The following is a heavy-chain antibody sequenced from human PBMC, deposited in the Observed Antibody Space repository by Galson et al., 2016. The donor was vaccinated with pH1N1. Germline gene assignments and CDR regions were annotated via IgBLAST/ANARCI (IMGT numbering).Heavy chain of an antibody. CDR3: ARRYSFDY. Sequence: SVKVSCKASGYSVTRYYMHWVRQAPGQGLEWMGIIDPSDGTTTYLQKFRGRITMTRDTPTHSVDMELSSLTSDDTAVYYCARRYSFDYWGQGTLITVSS. CDR1: GYSVTRYY. J-gene: IGHJ4*02. CDR2: IDPSDGTT. V-gene: IGHV1-46*01.